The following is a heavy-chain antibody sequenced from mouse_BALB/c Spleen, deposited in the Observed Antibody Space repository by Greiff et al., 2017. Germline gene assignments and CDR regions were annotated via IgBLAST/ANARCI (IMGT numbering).Heavy chain of an antibody. CDR2: ISYDGSN. CDR1: GYSITSGYY. Sequence: EVQLQQSGPGLVKPSQSLSLTCSVTGYSITSGYYWNWIRQFPGNKLEWMGYISYDGSNNYNPSLKNRISITRDTSKNQFFLKLNSVTTEDTATYYCARAPIYDGYPWYFDVWGAGTTVTVSS. CDR3: ARAPIYDGYPWYFDV. J-gene: IGHJ1*01. D-gene: IGHD2-3*01. V-gene: IGHV3-6*02.